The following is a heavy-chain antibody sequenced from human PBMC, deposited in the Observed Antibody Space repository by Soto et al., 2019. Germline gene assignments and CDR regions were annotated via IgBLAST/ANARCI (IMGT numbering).Heavy chain of an antibody. CDR3: ARHSVFGVVLMGWFDP. Sequence: PSETLSLTCTVSGASVSTSDYYWGWIRRPPGKGLEWIGTIYYSGKTFYNPSLKSRITPSVDTSKNQFSVRLTSVTAADTAIYYCARHSVFGVVLMGWFDPWGQGTLVTVSS. CDR2: IYYSGKT. V-gene: IGHV4-39*01. CDR1: GASVSTSDYY. D-gene: IGHD3-3*01. J-gene: IGHJ5*02.